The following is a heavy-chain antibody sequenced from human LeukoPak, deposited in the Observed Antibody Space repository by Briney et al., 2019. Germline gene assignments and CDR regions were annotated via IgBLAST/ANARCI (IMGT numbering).Heavy chain of an antibody. CDR3: ARAPYGAGSKPYYFDY. D-gene: IGHD3-10*01. J-gene: IGHJ4*02. V-gene: IGHV4-59*01. CDR1: GGSISSYY. CDR2: LYNTGST. Sequence: SETLSLTCTVSGGSISSYYWSWIRQPPGKGLEWIGCLYNTGSTNYSPSLKSRVTISVDTSKDQFSLKLSSATAADTAVYYCARAPYGAGSKPYYFDYWGQGTLVTVSS.